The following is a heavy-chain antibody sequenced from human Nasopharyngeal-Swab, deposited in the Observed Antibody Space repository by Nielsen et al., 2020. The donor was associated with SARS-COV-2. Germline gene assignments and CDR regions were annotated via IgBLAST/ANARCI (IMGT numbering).Heavy chain of an antibody. CDR2: IYHSGCT. D-gene: IGHD3-22*01. Sequence: SETLSLTCAVSGGSISSSNWWSLVRQPPGKGLEWIGEIYHSGCTNYNPSLKSRVTISVDKSKNQFTLMLSSVTAADTAVYYCARGMPYVSSGYTIFDYWGQGTLVTVSS. V-gene: IGHV4-4*02. CDR1: GGSISSSNW. J-gene: IGHJ4*02. CDR3: ARGMPYVSSGYTIFDY.